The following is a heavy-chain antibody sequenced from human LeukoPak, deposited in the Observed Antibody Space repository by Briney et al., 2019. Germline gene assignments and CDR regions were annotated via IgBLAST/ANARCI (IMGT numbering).Heavy chain of an antibody. J-gene: IGHJ4*02. CDR3: AREAHTMVRGVNLALSFDY. D-gene: IGHD3-10*01. Sequence: NPSETLSLTCTVSGGSISSYYWSWLRQPPGKGLEWIGYIYYSGSTNYNPSLKSRVTMSVDTSKNQFSLKLSSVTAADTAVYYCAREAHTMVRGVNLALSFDYWGQGTLVTVSS. V-gene: IGHV4-59*12. CDR1: GGSISSYY. CDR2: IYYSGST.